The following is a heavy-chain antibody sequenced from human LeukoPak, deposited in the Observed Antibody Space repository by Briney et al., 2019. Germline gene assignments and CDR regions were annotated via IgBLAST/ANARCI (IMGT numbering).Heavy chain of an antibody. J-gene: IGHJ6*03. D-gene: IGHD2-15*01. CDR1: EFTFSSYS. V-gene: IGHV3-21*01. CDR2: ISSTSSYM. CDR3: ARGYCSDASCSIYYYYYMDV. Sequence: PGGSLRLSCAASEFTFSSYSMNWVRQAPGKGLEWVSSISSTSSYMYYAGSMKGRFTISRDNAKNSLYLQMNSLRAEDTAVYYCARGYCSDASCSIYYYYYMDVWGKGTSVTVSS.